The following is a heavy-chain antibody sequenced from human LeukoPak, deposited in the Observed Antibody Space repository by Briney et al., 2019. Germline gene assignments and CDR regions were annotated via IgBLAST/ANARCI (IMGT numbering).Heavy chain of an antibody. J-gene: IGHJ4*02. CDR1: GFIFSSYA. D-gene: IGHD4/OR15-4a*01. V-gene: IGHV3-64D*09. CDR3: VKEMLTTTSAFDY. Sequence: RGSLRLSCSASGFIFSSYAMHWVRQAPGKGLEYVSTIDRNGRNTYYADSVRGRFTISRDNSKNTLYLQMRSLRAEDTAVYYCVKEMLTTTSAFDYWGQGSLVTVSS. CDR2: IDRNGRNT.